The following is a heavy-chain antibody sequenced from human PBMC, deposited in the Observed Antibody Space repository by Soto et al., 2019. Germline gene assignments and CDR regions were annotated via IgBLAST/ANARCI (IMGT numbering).Heavy chain of an antibody. V-gene: IGHV1-69*04. D-gene: IGHD4-17*01. J-gene: IGHJ4*02. Sequence: ASVKVSCKASGDTFSSYTISWVRQAPGQGLEWMGRIVPILGIANYAQKFQGRVTITADKSTSTAYMELSSLRSEDTAVYYCARDLDGDSVDYWGQGTLVTVSS. CDR3: ARDLDGDSVDY. CDR1: GDTFSSYT. CDR2: IVPILGIA.